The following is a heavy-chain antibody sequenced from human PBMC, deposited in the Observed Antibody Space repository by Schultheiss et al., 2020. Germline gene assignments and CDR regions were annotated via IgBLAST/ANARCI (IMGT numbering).Heavy chain of an antibody. Sequence: ASVKVSCKASGYTFTSYGISWVRQAPGQGLEWMGWISAYNGNTNYAQKLQGRVTMTTDTSTSTAYMELRSLRSDDTAVYYCAREGLYCSSTSCYLPAEYYYYYGMDVWGKGTTVTGSS. D-gene: IGHD2-2*01. CDR1: GYTFTSYG. CDR2: ISAYNGNT. CDR3: AREGLYCSSTSCYLPAEYYYYYGMDV. J-gene: IGHJ6*04. V-gene: IGHV1-18*01.